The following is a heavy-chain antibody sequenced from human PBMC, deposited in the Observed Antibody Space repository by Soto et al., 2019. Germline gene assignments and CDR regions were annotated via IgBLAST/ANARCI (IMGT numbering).Heavy chain of an antibody. J-gene: IGHJ4*02. CDR3: VSHRRLLACSGWCRNFFDL. D-gene: IGHD6-13*01. V-gene: IGHV3-48*03. Sequence: SCKASGYTFTGYYMHWVRQAPGKGLEWVSYITSSGSTRYYADSVKGRFTISRDNAKNSLYLQMSSLRAVDTAIYSSVSHRRLLACSGWCRNFFDLCRQGTMVTASS. CDR2: ITSSGSTR. CDR1: GYTFTGYY.